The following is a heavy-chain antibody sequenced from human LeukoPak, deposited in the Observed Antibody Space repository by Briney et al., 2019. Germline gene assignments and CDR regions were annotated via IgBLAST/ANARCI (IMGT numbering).Heavy chain of an antibody. CDR3: ASDAAMVIYYYYYMDV. J-gene: IGHJ6*03. D-gene: IGHD5-18*01. Sequence: GGSLRLSCAASGFTFSSYAMSWVRQAPGKGLEWVSAISGSGGSTYYADSVKGRFTISRDNSKNTLYLQMNSLRAEDTAVYYCASDAAMVIYYYYYMDVWGKGTTVTVSS. CDR1: GFTFSSYA. CDR2: ISGSGGST. V-gene: IGHV3-23*01.